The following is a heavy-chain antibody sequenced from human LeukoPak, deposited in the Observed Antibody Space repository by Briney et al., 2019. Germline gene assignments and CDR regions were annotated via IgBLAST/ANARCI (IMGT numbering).Heavy chain of an antibody. V-gene: IGHV4-39*01. CDR2: IYYSGST. CDR1: GGPISSSYYY. Sequence: ETLSLTCTVSGGPISSSYYYWGWIRQPPGKGLEWIGSIYYSGSTYYNPSLKSRVTISVDTSKNQFSLKLSSVTAADTAMYYCARHYGPWGQGTLVTVSS. D-gene: IGHD3-16*01. CDR3: ARHYGP. J-gene: IGHJ5*02.